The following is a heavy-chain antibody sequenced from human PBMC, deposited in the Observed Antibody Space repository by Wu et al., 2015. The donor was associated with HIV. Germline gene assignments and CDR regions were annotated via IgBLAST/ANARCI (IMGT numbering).Heavy chain of an antibody. D-gene: IGHD3-10*01. CDR2: INPNSGGT. V-gene: IGHV1-2*02. CDR1: GYTFTGYY. Sequence: QVQLVQSGAEVKKPGASVKVSCKASGYTFTGYYMHWVRQAPGQGLEWMGWINPNSGGTNYAQKFQGRVTMTRDTSISTAYMELSRLRSDDTAVYYCARDPVLLWFGEPFDYWGQGTLVTVSS. CDR3: ARDPVLLWFGEPFDY. J-gene: IGHJ4*02.